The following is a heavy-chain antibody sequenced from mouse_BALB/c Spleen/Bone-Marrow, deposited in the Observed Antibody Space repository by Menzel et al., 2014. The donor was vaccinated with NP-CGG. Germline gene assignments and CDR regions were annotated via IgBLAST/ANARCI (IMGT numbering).Heavy chain of an antibody. J-gene: IGHJ3*01. V-gene: IGHV5-4*02. CDR2: ISDGGSYT. D-gene: IGHD1-1*01. CDR3: ANYYGSTWFAY. CDR1: GFTFSDYY. Sequence: EVKLVESGGGLVKPGGSLKLSCAASGFTFSDYYMYWVRQTPEKRLEWDATISDGGSYTYYPDSVKGRFTISRDNAKNNLYLQMSSLKSEDTAMYYCANYYGSTWFAYWGQGTLVTVSA.